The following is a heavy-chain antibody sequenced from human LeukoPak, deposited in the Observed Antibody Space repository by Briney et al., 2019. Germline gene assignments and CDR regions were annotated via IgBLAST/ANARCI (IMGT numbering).Heavy chain of an antibody. D-gene: IGHD1-1*01. V-gene: IGHV3-23*01. CDR2: ISGSGTNT. CDR3: ARDANAAGNYYMVV. CDR1: GFTFSHYA. J-gene: IGHJ6*03. Sequence: GGSLRLSCEVSGFTFSHYAMCWVRQAPGKGLEWVSTISGSGTNTYYADSLKGRFAISRDDSKNTVFLQMNSLRADDTALYYCARDANAAGNYYMVVWGKGTMVTVSS.